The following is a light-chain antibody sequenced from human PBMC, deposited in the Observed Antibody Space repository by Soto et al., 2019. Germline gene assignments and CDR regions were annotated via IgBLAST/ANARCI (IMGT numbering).Light chain of an antibody. CDR2: VAS. Sequence: DIQMTQSPSILPASVGDRVTITCRARQSISSLLACYQHKPGNAPKLLIYVASSLQSGVPSRFSGSGSGTDFTLTISSLQPEDFATYYCQQSYSSSWTFGQGTKVDI. J-gene: IGKJ1*01. CDR3: QQSYSSSWT. V-gene: IGKV1-39*01. CDR1: QSISSL.